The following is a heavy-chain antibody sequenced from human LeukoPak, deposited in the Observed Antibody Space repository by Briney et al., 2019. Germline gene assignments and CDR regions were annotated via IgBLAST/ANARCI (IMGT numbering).Heavy chain of an antibody. CDR1: GYSFTSYW. Sequence: GESLKISCKGSGYSFTSYWIGWVRQMPGKGLEWMGIIYPGDSDTRYSPSFQGQVTISADKSISTAYLRWSSLKASDTAMYYCATPPRTTGTTREADAFDIWGQGTMVTVSS. CDR3: ATPPRTTGTTREADAFDI. V-gene: IGHV5-51*01. CDR2: IYPGDSDT. J-gene: IGHJ3*02. D-gene: IGHD1-7*01.